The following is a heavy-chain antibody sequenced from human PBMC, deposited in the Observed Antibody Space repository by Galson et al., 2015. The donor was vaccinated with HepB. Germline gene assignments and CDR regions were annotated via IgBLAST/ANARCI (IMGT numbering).Heavy chain of an antibody. CDR1: GFTFNSYA. CDR3: VKGGGYSAIRGRGGFDS. J-gene: IGHJ5*01. V-gene: IGHV3-30*04. CDR2: ITYDGTNK. D-gene: IGHD5-12*01. Sequence: SLRLSCAASGFTFNSYAMHWVRQAPGKGLQWVAVITYDGTNKFYARSVKGRFTISRDNSGNTLFLHMNSLRPEDTALYYCVKGGGYSAIRGRGGFDSWGHGALVTGSS.